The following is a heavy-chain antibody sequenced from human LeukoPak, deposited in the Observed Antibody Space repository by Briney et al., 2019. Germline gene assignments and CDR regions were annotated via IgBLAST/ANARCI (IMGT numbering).Heavy chain of an antibody. J-gene: IGHJ4*02. CDR3: ARLSVAGYYFDY. CDR2: INPNNNNT. CDR1: GYTFTSYY. D-gene: IGHD6-19*01. Sequence: ASVKVSCTASGYTFTSYYMHWVRQAPGQGLEWMGIINPNNNNTSYAQKFQGRVTMTRDTSTSTVYMELSSLRSEDTAVYYCARLSVAGYYFDYWGQGTLVTVSS. V-gene: IGHV1-46*01.